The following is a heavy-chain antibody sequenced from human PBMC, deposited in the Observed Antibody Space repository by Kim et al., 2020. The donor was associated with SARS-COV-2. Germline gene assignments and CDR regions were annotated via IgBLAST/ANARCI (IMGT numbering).Heavy chain of an antibody. CDR3: AKDRELPWGGASLDS. V-gene: IGHV3-9*01. D-gene: IGHD1-7*01. Sequence: GGSLRLSCAASGFTFGDFAMHWVRQAPGKGLEWVSGISWDGGSRGYADFVKGRFTISRENAQNSLFLLMIGLTPEDTALYYCAKDRELPWGGASLDSWGQGTLVTVSS. CDR2: ISWDGGSR. CDR1: GFTFGDFA. J-gene: IGHJ5*01.